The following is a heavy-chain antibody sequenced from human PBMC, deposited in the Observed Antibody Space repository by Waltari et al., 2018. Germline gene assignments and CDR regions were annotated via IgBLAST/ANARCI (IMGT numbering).Heavy chain of an antibody. D-gene: IGHD3-16*01. J-gene: IGHJ4*02. CDR3: TRDSTPMNRIWDAFDY. CDR2: SHGDGENI. CDR1: GFPFNIHG. V-gene: IGHV3-23*04. Sequence: EVQLVESGGGLVQPGGSLTLTCEGSGFPFNIHGMTWVRQAPGKGLEWVASHGDGENIYYEDSVKGRFTLSRDDSRGTTYLQMNSLRAEDTAVYYCTRDSTPMNRIWDAFDYWGQGTLVTVSS.